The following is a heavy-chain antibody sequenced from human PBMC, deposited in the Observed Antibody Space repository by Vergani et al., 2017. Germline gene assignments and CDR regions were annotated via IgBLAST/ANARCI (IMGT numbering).Heavy chain of an antibody. Sequence: QVQLVESGGGVVQPGGSLRLSCAASGFTFNSYGMHWVRQAPGKGLEWVASIRSDESRRYYGDSMEGPFTISRDNSKNTLYLQMKSLRPEDTAVYYCARGARYYGSGSYYWFDPWGQGTLVTVSS. J-gene: IGHJ5*02. CDR3: ARGARYYGSGSYYWFDP. V-gene: IGHV3-30*02. D-gene: IGHD3-10*01. CDR2: IRSDESRR. CDR1: GFTFNSYG.